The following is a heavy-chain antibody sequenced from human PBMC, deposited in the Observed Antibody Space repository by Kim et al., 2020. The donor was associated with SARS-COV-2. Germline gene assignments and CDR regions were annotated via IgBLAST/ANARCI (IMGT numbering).Heavy chain of an antibody. CDR1: GFTFTGYA. CDR2: IDGSDGTT. V-gene: IGHV3-23*01. CDR3: MKGGRGWIWDH. D-gene: IGHD2-2*03. Sequence: GGSLRLSCTTSGFTFTGYAMSWVRQAPGKGLEWVSSIDGSDGTTYYVDSVKGRFTISRDNSKNTLYLQMSNLRADDTAVYYCMKGGRGWIWDHWGQGTLVTVSS. J-gene: IGHJ4*02.